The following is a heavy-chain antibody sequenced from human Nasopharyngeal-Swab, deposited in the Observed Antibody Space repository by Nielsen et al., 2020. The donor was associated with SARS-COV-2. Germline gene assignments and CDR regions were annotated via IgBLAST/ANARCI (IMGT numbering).Heavy chain of an antibody. CDR2: LYWNDYN. J-gene: IGHJ4*02. CDR1: RFSLAPTPTG. V-gene: IGHV2-5*01. Sequence: SGPTLAKPTQTLTLPCTFSRFSLAPTPTGVPWIRQPPAKSPECLPLLYWNDYNRYIPSLRSRITITKDTSKNQVVLTMTNMDPSDTATYYCVRSSGWRLDSWGQGSLVTVSS. CDR3: VRSSGWRLDS. D-gene: IGHD6-25*01.